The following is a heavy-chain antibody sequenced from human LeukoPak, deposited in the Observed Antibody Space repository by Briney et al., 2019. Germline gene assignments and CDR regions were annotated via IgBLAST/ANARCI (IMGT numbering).Heavy chain of an antibody. CDR1: GITLSWYW. CDR3: ASIAAAGQGWFDP. J-gene: IGHJ5*02. V-gene: IGHV3-74*01. CDR2: INSDGSST. D-gene: IGHD6-13*01. Sequence: PGGSLRLSCAASGITLSWYWMYWVRQAPGKGLVWVSRINSDGSSTTYADSVKGRFTISRDNAKNTVYLQMNSLRAEDTAVYYCASIAAAGQGWFDPWGQGTVVIVSS.